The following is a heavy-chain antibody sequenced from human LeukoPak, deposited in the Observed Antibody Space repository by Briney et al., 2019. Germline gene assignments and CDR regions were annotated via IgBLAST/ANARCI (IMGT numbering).Heavy chain of an antibody. CDR1: GFTFSSYW. Sequence: GGSPRLSCAASGFTFSSYWMGWVRQAPGKGLEWVANIQQGGSHKYYVDSVQGRFTISRDNAKNSLYLQMNSLRAEDTAVYYCARIDDFWSGPWGGQGTLVTVSS. CDR3: ARIDDFWSGPW. CDR2: IQQGGSHK. V-gene: IGHV3-7*01. J-gene: IGHJ4*02. D-gene: IGHD3-3*01.